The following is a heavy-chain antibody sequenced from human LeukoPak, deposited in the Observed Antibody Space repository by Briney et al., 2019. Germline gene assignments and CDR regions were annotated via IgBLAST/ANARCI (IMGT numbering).Heavy chain of an antibody. V-gene: IGHV1-2*02. CDR2: INPNSGGT. Sequence: ASVKVSCKASGYIFTGYYIHWVRQAPGQGLEWMGWINPNSGGTDYAQKFQGRVTMTRDTSISTAYMELSSLRSDDTAVYYCARDGSDILTGYQRYYFDYWGQGTLVTVSS. CDR3: ARDGSDILTGYQRYYFDY. CDR1: GYIFTGYY. J-gene: IGHJ4*02. D-gene: IGHD3-9*01.